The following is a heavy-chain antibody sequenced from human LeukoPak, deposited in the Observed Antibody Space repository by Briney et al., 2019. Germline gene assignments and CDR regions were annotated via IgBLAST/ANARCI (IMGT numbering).Heavy chain of an antibody. J-gene: IGHJ6*02. Sequence: GGSLRLSCATSGFTFNTYAMHWVRQAPGKGLEWVALISYHGANKYYAGSVKGRFTISRDNAKNSLYLQMNSLRAEDTAVYYCAREVVVAATTETYYYGMDVWGQGTTVTVSS. CDR2: ISYHGANK. V-gene: IGHV3-30-3*01. D-gene: IGHD2-15*01. CDR1: GFTFNTYA. CDR3: AREVVVAATTETYYYGMDV.